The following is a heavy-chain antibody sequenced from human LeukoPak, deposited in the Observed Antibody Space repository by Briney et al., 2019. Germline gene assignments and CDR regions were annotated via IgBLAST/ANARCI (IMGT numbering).Heavy chain of an antibody. CDR2: ISSSGGST. V-gene: IGHV3-23*01. CDR3: AKNLNPFDS. CDR1: GFTFSSYA. Sequence: GGSLRLSCAASGFTFSSYAMSWVRQAPGKGLEWVSGISSSGGSTYYADSVKGRFTISRDNSKSTLSLQMNSLGAEDTAVYYCAKNLNPFDSWGQGILVTVSS. J-gene: IGHJ4*02.